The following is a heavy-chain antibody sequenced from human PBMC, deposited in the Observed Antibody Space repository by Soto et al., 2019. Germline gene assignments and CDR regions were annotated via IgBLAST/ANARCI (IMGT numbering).Heavy chain of an antibody. Sequence: GGSLRLSCAASGFTFSSYGMHWVRQAPGKGLEWVAVITDDGSNKYYADSVKGRFTISRDNSKNTLYLQMNSLRAEDTAVYYCAKRAIFEDGIDYWGQGTLVTVSS. V-gene: IGHV3-30*18. D-gene: IGHD3-3*01. CDR2: ITDDGSNK. CDR3: AKRAIFEDGIDY. CDR1: GFTFSSYG. J-gene: IGHJ4*02.